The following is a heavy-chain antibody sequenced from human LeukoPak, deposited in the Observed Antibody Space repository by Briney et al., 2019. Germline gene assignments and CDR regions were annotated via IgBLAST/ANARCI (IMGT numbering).Heavy chain of an antibody. Sequence: ASVKVCCKASGYTFTSYGISWVRQAPGQGLEWMGWISACIGNTNYAQTHQGRVTMTTATSTSTAYMELRSSRSDVTAEDYCARDYASATYYEYWSGNSRLFDPWGQGTLVTVSS. CDR2: ISACIGNT. J-gene: IGHJ5*02. V-gene: IGHV1-18*01. D-gene: IGHD3-3*01. CDR1: GYTFTSYG. CDR3: ARDYASATYYEYWSGNSRLFDP.